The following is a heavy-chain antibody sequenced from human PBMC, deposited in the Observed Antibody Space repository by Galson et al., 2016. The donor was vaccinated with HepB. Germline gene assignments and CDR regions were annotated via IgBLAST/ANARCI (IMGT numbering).Heavy chain of an antibody. J-gene: IGHJ6*02. V-gene: IGHV3-23*01. CDR1: RFTFSSYA. CDR3: AKEGTIFGVVPYGMDV. CDR2: ISGSGGST. D-gene: IGHD3-3*01. Sequence: SLRLSCAASRFTFSSYAMSWVRQAPGKGLEWVSVISGSGGSTYHADSVKGRFTISRDNSKNTLYLQMNSLRAEDTAVYYCAKEGTIFGVVPYGMDVWGQGTKVIVSS.